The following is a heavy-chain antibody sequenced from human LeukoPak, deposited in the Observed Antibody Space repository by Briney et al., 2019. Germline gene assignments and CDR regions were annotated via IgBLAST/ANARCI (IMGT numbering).Heavy chain of an antibody. CDR2: IRWNSGTL. D-gene: IGHD6-19*01. J-gene: IGHJ4*02. CDR1: GFTFDDYA. CDR3: ARGSRLYSSGNY. Sequence: SGRSLRLFCAASGFTFDDYAMHWVRQPPGKGLEWVSHIRWNSGTLAYADSVKGRFTISRDNSKNTLYLQMNSLRAEDTAVYYCARGSRLYSSGNYWGQGALVTVSS. V-gene: IGHV3-9*01.